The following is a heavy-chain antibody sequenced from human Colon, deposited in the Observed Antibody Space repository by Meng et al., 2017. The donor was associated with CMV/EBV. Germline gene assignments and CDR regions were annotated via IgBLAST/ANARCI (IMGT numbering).Heavy chain of an antibody. V-gene: IGHV4-4*07. CDR2: IYSSGST. CDR3: AKEQSIGIAVTGIFDF. Sequence: QVQMQESGPGLVTPSETLSLTSTVSGDPTSGFFWSWIRQPAGKGLELIGRIYSSGSTFYNPSLESRVTMSIDTSKNQFSLRLASVTAADTAVYFCAKEQSIGIAVTGIFDFWGQGALVTVSS. D-gene: IGHD6-19*01. J-gene: IGHJ4*02. CDR1: GDPTSGFF.